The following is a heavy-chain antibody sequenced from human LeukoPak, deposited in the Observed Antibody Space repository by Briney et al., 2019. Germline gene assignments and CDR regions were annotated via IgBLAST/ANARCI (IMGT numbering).Heavy chain of an antibody. V-gene: IGHV3-11*01. CDR1: GFTFSDYY. CDR2: ISSSGSTI. D-gene: IGHD3-22*01. Sequence: GGSLGLSCAASGFTFSDYYMSWIRQAPGKGLEWVSYISSSGSTIYYADSVKGRFTISRDNAKNSLYLQMNSLRAEDTAVYYCAGDHQYYYDSSGYSYWGQGTLVTVSS. J-gene: IGHJ4*02. CDR3: AGDHQYYYDSSGYSY.